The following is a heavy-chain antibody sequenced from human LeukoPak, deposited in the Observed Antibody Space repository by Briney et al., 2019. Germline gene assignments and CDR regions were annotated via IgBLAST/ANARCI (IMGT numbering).Heavy chain of an antibody. J-gene: IGHJ6*02. CDR3: ARDSRRSSWYPMVHYGMDV. CDR1: GYTFTGYY. D-gene: IGHD6-13*01. CDR2: INPNSGGT. V-gene: IGHV1-2*02. Sequence: ASVTVSCKASGYTFTGYYMHWVRQAPGQGLEWMGWINPNSGGTNYAQKFQGRVTMTRDTSISTAYMELSRLRSDDTAVYYCARDSRRSSWYPMVHYGMDVWGQGTTVTVSS.